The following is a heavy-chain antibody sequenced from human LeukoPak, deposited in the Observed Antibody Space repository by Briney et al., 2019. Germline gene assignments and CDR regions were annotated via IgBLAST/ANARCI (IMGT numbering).Heavy chain of an antibody. D-gene: IGHD2-21*02. CDR1: GFTFTTYP. CDR3: AKDVSSCGGDCPDS. V-gene: IGHV3-23*01. Sequence: GGSLRLSCVASGFTFTTYPMSWVRQAPGKGLEWVSVISVSGGSTYYADSVKGRFTISRDNSKNTVYLQMNSLRAEETAIYYCAKDVSSCGGDCPDSWGQGTLVTVSS. CDR2: ISVSGGST. J-gene: IGHJ4*02.